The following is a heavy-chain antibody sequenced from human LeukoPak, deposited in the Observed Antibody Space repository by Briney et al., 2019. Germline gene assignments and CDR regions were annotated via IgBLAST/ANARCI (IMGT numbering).Heavy chain of an antibody. CDR1: GFTFYDYG. V-gene: IGHV3-20*03. Sequence: AGSLRLSSAASGFTFYDYGMSWVPQAPGQGLEWVSGLNLNGGSTAYADSVKGRFTISRDNTKNSLYLHMKSLRAEDTALYYCARDQSGSYGSIDYWGQGTLVTVSS. D-gene: IGHD1-26*01. CDR2: LNLNGGST. J-gene: IGHJ4*02. CDR3: ARDQSGSYGSIDY.